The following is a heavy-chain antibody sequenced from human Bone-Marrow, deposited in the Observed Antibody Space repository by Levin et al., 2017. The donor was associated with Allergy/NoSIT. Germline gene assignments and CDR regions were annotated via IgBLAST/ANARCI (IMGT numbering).Heavy chain of an antibody. CDR1: GGSISSYY. D-gene: IGHD6-6*01. Sequence: SQTLSLTCTVSGGSISSYYWSWIRQPAGKGLEWIGRIYTSGSTNYNPSLKSRVTMSVDTSKNQFSLKLSSVTAADTAVYYCARDKYSSSSTLFDYYYYGMDVWGQGTTVTVSS. V-gene: IGHV4-4*07. J-gene: IGHJ6*02. CDR2: IYTSGST. CDR3: ARDKYSSSSTLFDYYYYGMDV.